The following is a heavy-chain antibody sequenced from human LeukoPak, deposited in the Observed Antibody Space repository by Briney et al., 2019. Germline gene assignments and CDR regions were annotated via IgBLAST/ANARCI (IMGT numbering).Heavy chain of an antibody. CDR2: IRSKANSYAT. CDR3: TRYGDYPFDY. CDR1: GFTFSDSG. V-gene: IGHV3-73*01. J-gene: IGHJ4*02. D-gene: IGHD2-21*01. Sequence: GGSLRLSCAASGFTFSDSGMHWVRQASGKWLEWVGRIRSKANSYATAYAASVKGRFTISRDDSKNTAYLQMNSLKAEDTAVYYCTRYGDYPFDYWGQGTLVTVSS.